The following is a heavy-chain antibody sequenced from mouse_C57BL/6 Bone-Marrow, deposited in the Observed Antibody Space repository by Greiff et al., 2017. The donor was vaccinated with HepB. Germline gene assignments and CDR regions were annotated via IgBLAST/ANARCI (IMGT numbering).Heavy chain of an antibody. CDR1: GFSLTSYG. Sequence: VQLQQSGPGLVQPSQSLSITCTVSGFSLTSYGVHWVRQSPGKGLEWLGVIWRGGSTDYNAAFMSRLSITKDNSKGQVFFKMNSLQADDTAIYYCAKNLGSSNFYAMDYWGQGTSVTVSS. CDR3: AKNLGSSNFYAMDY. V-gene: IGHV2-5*01. CDR2: IWRGGST. D-gene: IGHD3-1*01. J-gene: IGHJ4*01.